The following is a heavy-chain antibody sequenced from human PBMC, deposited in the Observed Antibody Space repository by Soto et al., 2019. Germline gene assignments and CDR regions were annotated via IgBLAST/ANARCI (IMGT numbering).Heavy chain of an antibody. CDR1: GGSFSGSY. CDR3: ARGWGRIFDY. V-gene: IGHV4-34*01. D-gene: IGHD7-27*01. Sequence: QVQLQQWGAGLLKPSETLSLTCAVYGGSFSGSYWYWVRQPPGKGLEWIGEINHSGSTNYNPSLKSRVTISVDTSKSQFSLKLSSVTAADTAVYYCARGWGRIFDYWGQGTLVTVSS. CDR2: INHSGST. J-gene: IGHJ4*02.